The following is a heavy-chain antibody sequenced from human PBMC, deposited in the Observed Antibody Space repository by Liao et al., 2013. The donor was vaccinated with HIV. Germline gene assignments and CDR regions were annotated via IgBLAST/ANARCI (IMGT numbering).Heavy chain of an antibody. Sequence: QVQLQVSSPGLVKPSQTLSLTCTVSGGSMNSGDYYWSWIRQAPGKGLEWIGYIYESGFTDYNPSLKSRLTISEDTSKDQFSLKLNSVTAADTAVYFCARGSGYSYAYDYWGQGTLVTVSS. V-gene: IGHV4-30-4*08. CDR1: GGSMNSGDYY. J-gene: IGHJ4*02. D-gene: IGHD5-18*01. CDR2: IYESGFT. CDR3: ARGSGYSYAYDY.